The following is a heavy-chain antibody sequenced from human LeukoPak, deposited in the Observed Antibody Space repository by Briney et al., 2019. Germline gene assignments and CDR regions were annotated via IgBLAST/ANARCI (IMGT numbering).Heavy chain of an antibody. V-gene: IGHV4-30-4*08. CDR3: ARVKYSGSYYGVDY. Sequence: SETLSLTCTVSGDSISSADYYWSWIRQPPGKGLEWIGYIYYSGSTYYNPSLKSRVIISADTSKNQFSLKLSSATAADTAVYYCARVKYSGSYYGVDYWGQGTLVTVSS. CDR2: IYYSGST. J-gene: IGHJ4*02. CDR1: GDSISSADYY. D-gene: IGHD1-26*01.